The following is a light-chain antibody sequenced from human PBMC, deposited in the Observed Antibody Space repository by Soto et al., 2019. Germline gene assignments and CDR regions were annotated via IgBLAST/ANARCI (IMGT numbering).Light chain of an antibody. J-gene: IGLJ2*01. V-gene: IGLV2-14*01. CDR3: SSDTSSSTYVI. CDR2: EVN. Sequence: QSALTQPASVSGSPGQSITISGTGTSSDIGGYNYVSWYQQHQGKAPKLMIYEVNDRPSGVSNRFSGSKSGNTASLTISGLQAEDEADYYCSSDTSSSTYVIFGGGTKLTVL. CDR1: SSDIGGYNY.